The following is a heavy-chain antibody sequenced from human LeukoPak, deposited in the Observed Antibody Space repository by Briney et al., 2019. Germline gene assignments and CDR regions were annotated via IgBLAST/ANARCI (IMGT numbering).Heavy chain of an antibody. CDR3: ARVGTWELQRAFDY. CDR1: GFMFSDYW. J-gene: IGHJ4*02. Sequence: GGSLRLSCAASGFMFSDYWMTWVRQVPGTGLEWVANINRHGNEVHYVDSVKGRFTISRDNAKNPLYVQLDSLRVEDTAVYYCARVGTWELQRAFDYWGQGTLVTVSS. CDR2: INRHGNEV. D-gene: IGHD1-1*01. V-gene: IGHV3-7*01.